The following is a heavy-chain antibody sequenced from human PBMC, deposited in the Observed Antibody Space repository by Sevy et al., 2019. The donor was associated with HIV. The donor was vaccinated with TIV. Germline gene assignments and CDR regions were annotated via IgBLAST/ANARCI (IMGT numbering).Heavy chain of an antibody. D-gene: IGHD3-3*01. CDR2: IYHSGST. V-gene: IGHV4-4*02. Sequence: SETLSLTCAVSGGSISSSNWWSWVRQPPGKGLEWIGEIYHSGSTNYNPSLKSRVTISVDKSKNQFSLKLSSVTAADTAVYYCSRRITIFGVVSVGWFDPWGQGTLVTVSS. J-gene: IGHJ5*02. CDR1: GGSISSSNW. CDR3: SRRITIFGVVSVGWFDP.